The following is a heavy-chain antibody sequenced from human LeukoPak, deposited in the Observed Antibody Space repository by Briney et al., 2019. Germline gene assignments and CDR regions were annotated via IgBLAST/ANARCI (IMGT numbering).Heavy chain of an antibody. D-gene: IGHD3-22*01. CDR1: GFTFSSYA. Sequence: PGGSLRLSCAASGFTFSSYAVHWVRQAPGKGLEWVAVISYDGTNKYYADSVKGRFTISRDNSKNTLFLQMNSLRTEDTAVYHCARDRGLTYYYDSSGYRPMDVWGKGTTVTVSS. CDR3: ARDRGLTYYYDSSGYRPMDV. J-gene: IGHJ6*03. V-gene: IGHV3-30-3*01. CDR2: ISYDGTNK.